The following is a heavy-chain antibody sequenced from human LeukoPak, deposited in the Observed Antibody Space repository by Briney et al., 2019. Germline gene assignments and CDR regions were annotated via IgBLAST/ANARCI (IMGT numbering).Heavy chain of an antibody. CDR3: ASEGSTSCDV. J-gene: IGHJ6*04. CDR1: GGTFSSYA. V-gene: IGHV1-69*01. D-gene: IGHD2-2*01. Sequence: ASVKVSCKASGGTFSSYAISWVRQAPGQGREWMGGIIPIFGTANYAQKFQGRVTITADESTSTAYMELSSLRSEDTAVYYCASEGSTSCDVWGKGTTVTVSS. CDR2: IIPIFGTA.